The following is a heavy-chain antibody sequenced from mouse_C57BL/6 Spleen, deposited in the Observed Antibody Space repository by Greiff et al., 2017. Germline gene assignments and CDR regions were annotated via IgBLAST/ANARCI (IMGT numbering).Heavy chain of an antibody. CDR3: ARQGTGTDWFAY. CDR2: ISSGGSYT. J-gene: IGHJ3*01. D-gene: IGHD4-1*01. V-gene: IGHV5-6*01. CDR1: GFTFSSYG. Sequence: EVKLMESGGDLVKPGGSLKLSCAASGFTFSSYGMSWVRQTPDKRLEWVATISSGGSYTYYPDSVKGRFTISRDNAKNTLYLQMSSRKSEDTAMYYCARQGTGTDWFAYWGQGTLVTVSA.